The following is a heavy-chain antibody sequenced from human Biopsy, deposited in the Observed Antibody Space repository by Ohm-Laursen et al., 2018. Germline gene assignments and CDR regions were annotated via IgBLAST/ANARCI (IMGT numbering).Heavy chain of an antibody. CDR1: GFGVADYA. Sequence: GSLRLSCTASGFGVADYAMHWVRQVSGKGLEWVSFIGWDGANTYYGGSVRGRFTISRDNDKNALYLQMNSLRLEDSGFYYCAKGSEQLQDAGGVDAWGQGTLVTVSS. CDR2: IGWDGANT. J-gene: IGHJ5*02. V-gene: IGHV3-43D*04. CDR3: AKGSEQLQDAGGVDA. D-gene: IGHD1/OR15-1a*01.